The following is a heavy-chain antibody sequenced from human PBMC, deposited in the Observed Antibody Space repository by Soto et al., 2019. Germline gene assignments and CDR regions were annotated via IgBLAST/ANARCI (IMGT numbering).Heavy chain of an antibody. CDR1: GFTVSSNY. CDR3: AREGGIAVAGWYFDL. V-gene: IGHV3-53*01. CDR2: IYSGGST. D-gene: IGHD6-19*01. J-gene: IGHJ2*01. Sequence: EVQLVESGGGLIQPGGSLRLSCAASGFTVSSNYMSWVRQAPGKGLEWVSVIYSGGSTYYADSVKGRFTISRDNSKNTLYLQMNSLRAEDTAVYYCAREGGIAVAGWYFDLWGRGTLVTVSS.